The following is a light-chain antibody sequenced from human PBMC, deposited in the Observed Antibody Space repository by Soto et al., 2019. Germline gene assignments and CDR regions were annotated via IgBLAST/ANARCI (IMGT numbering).Light chain of an antibody. J-gene: IGKJ3*01. CDR3: QQYNNWPPIT. V-gene: IGKV3-15*01. CDR2: GAS. Sequence: EIVMTQSPATLSVSPGERATLSCRASQSVSSNLAWYQQKPGQAPRLLIYGASTRATGIPARFSGSGSGTEFTLTIRSLQSEDFAVYSCQQYNNWPPITFGPGTKVDIK. CDR1: QSVSSN.